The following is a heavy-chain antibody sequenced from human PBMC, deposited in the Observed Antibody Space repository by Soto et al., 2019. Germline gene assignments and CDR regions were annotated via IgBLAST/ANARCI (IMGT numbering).Heavy chain of an antibody. D-gene: IGHD2-15*01. CDR1: GYTFTSYD. CDR2: INPNNGNT. V-gene: IGHV1-8*01. Sequence: ASVKVSCKASGYTFTSYDINWVRQATGQGLEWMGWINPNNGNTSYAQKFQGRVTITRDTSMSTAYMELSSLRSEDTAVYYCARDHCSGGSCYTQFFDYWGQGTLVTVSS. CDR3: ARDHCSGGSCYTQFFDY. J-gene: IGHJ4*02.